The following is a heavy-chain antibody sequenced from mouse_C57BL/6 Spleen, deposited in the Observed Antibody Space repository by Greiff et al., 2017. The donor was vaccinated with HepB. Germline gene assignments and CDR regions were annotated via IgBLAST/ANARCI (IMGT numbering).Heavy chain of an antibody. CDR3: TRDGYYDLWYFDV. CDR2: IDPETGGT. Sequence: QVQLKQSGAELMKPGASVTLSCKASGYTFTDYEMHWVKQTPVHGLEWIGAIDPETGGTAYNQKFKGKAILTADKSSSTAYMELRSLTSEDSAVYYCTRDGYYDLWYFDVWGTGTTVTVSS. V-gene: IGHV1-15*01. CDR1: GYTFTDYE. D-gene: IGHD2-3*01. J-gene: IGHJ1*03.